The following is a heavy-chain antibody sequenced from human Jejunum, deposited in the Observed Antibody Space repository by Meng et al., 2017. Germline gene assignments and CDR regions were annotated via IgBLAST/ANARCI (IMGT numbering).Heavy chain of an antibody. CDR2: IYYSGST. CDR3: ASSIAAAVGYYFDY. V-gene: IGHV4-31*03. Sequence: QVQLQESGPGLVKPSQTLSLTCTVSSGSFGSGGYYWSWIRQHPGKGLEWIGYIYYSGSTYHNPSLKSRVSISVDTSKNQFSLKLSSVTAADTAVYYCASSIAAAVGYYFDYWGQGTLVTVSS. J-gene: IGHJ4*02. CDR1: SGSFGSGGYY. D-gene: IGHD6-13*01.